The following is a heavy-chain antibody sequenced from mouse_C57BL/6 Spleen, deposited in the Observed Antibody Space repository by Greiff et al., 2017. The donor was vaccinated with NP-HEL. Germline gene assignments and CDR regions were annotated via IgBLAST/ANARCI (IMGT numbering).Heavy chain of an antibody. CDR2: IYPGSGNT. CDR1: GYTFTDYY. CDR3: ARGDYYGSRAMDY. D-gene: IGHD1-1*01. Sequence: VKLQESGAELVRPGASVKLSCKASGYTFTDYYINWVKQRPGQGLEWIARIYPGSGNTYYNEKFKGKATLTAEKSSSTAYMQLSSLTSEDSAVYFCARGDYYGSRAMDYWGQGTSVTVSS. V-gene: IGHV1-76*01. J-gene: IGHJ4*01.